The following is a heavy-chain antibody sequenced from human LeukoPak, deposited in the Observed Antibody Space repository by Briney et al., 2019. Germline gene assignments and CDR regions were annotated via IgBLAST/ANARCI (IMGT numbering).Heavy chain of an antibody. Sequence: PSETLSLTCTVSGGSISSGSYYWSWIRQPAGKGLEWIGRIYTSGSTNYNPSLKSRVTISVDTSKNQFSLKLSSVTAADTAVYYCASVVVVPAAIVSDAFDIWGQGTMVTVSS. J-gene: IGHJ3*02. V-gene: IGHV4-61*02. CDR3: ASVVVVPAAIVSDAFDI. D-gene: IGHD2-2*01. CDR1: GGSISSGSYY. CDR2: IYTSGST.